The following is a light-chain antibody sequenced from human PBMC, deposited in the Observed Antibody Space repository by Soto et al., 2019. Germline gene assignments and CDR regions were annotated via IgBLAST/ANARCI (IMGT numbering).Light chain of an antibody. V-gene: IGKV1-8*01. CDR1: QGIASY. CDR2: AAS. CDR3: QQYYSYPQLA. J-gene: IGKJ4*01. Sequence: AIRMTQSPSSVSASTGDRVTISCRASQGIASYLAWYQQKPGKAPNLLIYAASTLQSGVHSRFSGSGSGTDFTLTISRLQSEDFATYYCQQYYSYPQLAFGGGTKVEI.